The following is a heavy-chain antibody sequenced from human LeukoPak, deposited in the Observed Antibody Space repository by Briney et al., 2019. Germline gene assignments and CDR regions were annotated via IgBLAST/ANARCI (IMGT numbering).Heavy chain of an antibody. J-gene: IGHJ4*02. CDR2: IYYSGST. CDR1: SGSISSYY. V-gene: IGHV4-59*08. Sequence: SETLSLTCTVSSGSISSYYWSWIRQPPGKGLEWIGYIYYSGSTNYNPSLKSRVTISVDTSKNQFSLKLSSETAADRAIYYCARHHLGDYFDYWGQGTLVTVSS. CDR3: ARHHLGDYFDY.